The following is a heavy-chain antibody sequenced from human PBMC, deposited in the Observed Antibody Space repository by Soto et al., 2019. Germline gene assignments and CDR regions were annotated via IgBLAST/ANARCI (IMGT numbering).Heavy chain of an antibody. J-gene: IGHJ4*02. D-gene: IGHD6-13*01. V-gene: IGHV1-18*01. CDR3: ARASAYSTPWSFDN. CDR2: ISGFNGNT. Sequence: QVQLVQSGAEVKKPGASVRFSCKASGYTFSRYGISWVRQAPGQGLEWMGWISGFNGNTKESEKLQGRVTLTTDTAANTAHMELRGLRSDDTAVYYCARASAYSTPWSFDNWGQGTLVTVSS. CDR1: GYTFSRYG.